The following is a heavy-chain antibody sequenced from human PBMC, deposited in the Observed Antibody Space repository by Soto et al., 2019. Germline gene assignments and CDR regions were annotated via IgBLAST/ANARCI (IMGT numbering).Heavy chain of an antibody. V-gene: IGHV3-30*18. CDR3: AKARVPGYSYGLYYFDY. Sequence: QVQLVESGGGVVQPGRSLRLSCAASGFTFSSYGMHWVRQAPGQGLEWVAVISYDGSNKYYADSVKGRFTISRDNSKNTLYLQMNSLRAEDTAVYYCAKARVPGYSYGLYYFDYWGQGTLVTVSS. CDR2: ISYDGSNK. J-gene: IGHJ4*02. D-gene: IGHD5-18*01. CDR1: GFTFSSYG.